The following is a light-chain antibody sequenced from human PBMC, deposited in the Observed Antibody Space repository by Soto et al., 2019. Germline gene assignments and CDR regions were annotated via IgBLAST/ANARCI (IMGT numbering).Light chain of an antibody. V-gene: IGKV1-9*01. CDR3: PQLNGYVALT. CDR2: DAS. J-gene: IGKJ4*01. CDR1: QGISTY. Sequence: DIQLTQSPSFLSASVGDRVTITCRASQGISTYLAWYQQKPGKAPKLLIYDASTLQSGVPSRFSGSGSGTEFTLTISRLQPEDLATYYCPQLNGYVALTFGGGTKVELK.